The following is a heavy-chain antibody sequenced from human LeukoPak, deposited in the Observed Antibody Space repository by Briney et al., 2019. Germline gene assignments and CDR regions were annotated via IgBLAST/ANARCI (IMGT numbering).Heavy chain of an antibody. CDR2: IYSGGST. D-gene: IGHD3-16*02. Sequence: PGGSLRLSCAASGFTVSSNYMSWVRQAPGKGLEWVSVIYSGGSTYYADSVKGRFTISRDNSKNTLYLQMNSLRAEDTAVYYCAKTDGSSYTSFDYWGQGTLVTVSS. V-gene: IGHV3-53*01. CDR3: AKTDGSSYTSFDY. CDR1: GFTVSSNY. J-gene: IGHJ4*02.